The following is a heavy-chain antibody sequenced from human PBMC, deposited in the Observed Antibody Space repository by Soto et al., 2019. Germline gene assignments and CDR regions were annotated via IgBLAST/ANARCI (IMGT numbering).Heavy chain of an antibody. V-gene: IGHV3-11*05. Sequence: QVQLVESGGGLVRPGGSLRLSCEASGFTFRDYYMTWFRQAPGKGLEWLSYIDSSTKYTNYADSVKGRFTISRDNAKNSLYLQMNSLRADATAVYYCAREYYYTMDVWGQGTMSPSP. CDR3: AREYYYTMDV. J-gene: IGHJ6*02. CDR2: IDSSTKYT. CDR1: GFTFRDYY.